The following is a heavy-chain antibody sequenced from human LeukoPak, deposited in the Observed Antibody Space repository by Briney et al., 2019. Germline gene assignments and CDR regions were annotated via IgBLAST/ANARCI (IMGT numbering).Heavy chain of an antibody. CDR2: ISYDGSNK. V-gene: IGHV3-30*18. CDR3: AKPQGTAMALDY. Sequence: GRALRLSCAASGFTFSSYGMHWVRQAPGKGLEGVAVISYDGSNKYYADSVRGRFTISRDNSKNTLYLQMNRLRAEDTAVYYCAKPQGTAMALDYWGQGTLVTVSS. J-gene: IGHJ4*02. CDR1: GFTFSSYG. D-gene: IGHD5-18*01.